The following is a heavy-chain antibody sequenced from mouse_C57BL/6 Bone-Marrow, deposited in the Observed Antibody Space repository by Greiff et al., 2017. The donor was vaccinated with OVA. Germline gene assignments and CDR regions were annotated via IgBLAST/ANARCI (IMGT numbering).Heavy chain of an antibody. CDR2: ISSGGDYI. J-gene: IGHJ4*01. V-gene: IGHV5-9-1*02. CDR3: TREDYDEVYAMDY. CDR1: GFTFSSYA. Sequence: EVHLVESGEGLVKPGGSLKLSCAASGFTFSSYAMSWVRQTPEKRLEWVAYISSGGDYIYYADTVKGRFTISRDNARNTLYLQMSSLKSEDTAMYYCTREDYDEVYAMDYWGQGTSVTVSS. D-gene: IGHD2-4*01.